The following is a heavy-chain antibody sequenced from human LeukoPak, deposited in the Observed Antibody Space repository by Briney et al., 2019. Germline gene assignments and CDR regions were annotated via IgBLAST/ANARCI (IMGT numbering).Heavy chain of an antibody. J-gene: IGHJ4*02. Sequence: GESLKISCKSSGYSFTSYWIAWVRQVPGKGLEWMGIIYPADSDTRYSPSFQGQVTISADKSISTAYLQWSSLKASDTAMYYCARTQYSSSWYRYFDYWGQGTLVTVSS. CDR2: IYPADSDT. V-gene: IGHV5-51*06. D-gene: IGHD6-13*01. CDR1: GYSFTSYW. CDR3: ARTQYSSSWYRYFDY.